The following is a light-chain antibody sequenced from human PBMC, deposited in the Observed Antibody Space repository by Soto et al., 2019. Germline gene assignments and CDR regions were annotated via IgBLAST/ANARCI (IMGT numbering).Light chain of an antibody. CDR2: GAS. Sequence: EIVMTQSPATLSVSPGERATLSXRASQSVSSNLAWYQQKPGQAPRLLIYGASTRATGIPARFSGSGSGTEFTLTISSLQSEDFAVYYCQQYNNWPRSFGPGTKVDIK. V-gene: IGKV3D-15*01. CDR3: QQYNNWPRS. J-gene: IGKJ3*01. CDR1: QSVSSN.